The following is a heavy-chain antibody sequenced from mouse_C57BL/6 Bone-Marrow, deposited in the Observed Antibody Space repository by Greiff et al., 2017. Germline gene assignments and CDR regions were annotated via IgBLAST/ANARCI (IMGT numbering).Heavy chain of an antibody. V-gene: IGHV1-69*01. J-gene: IGHJ1*03. CDR2: IDASDSYT. Sequence: QVQLQQPGAELVMPGASVKLSCKASGYTFTSYWMHWVKQRPGQGLEWIGEIDASDSYTNYNQKFKGKSTLTVDKSSSTAYMQLSSLTSEDSAVYYCARDIHCGSSLLYWYFDVWGKGTTVTVSS. CDR3: ARDIHCGSSLLYWYFDV. CDR1: GYTFTSYW. D-gene: IGHD1-1*01.